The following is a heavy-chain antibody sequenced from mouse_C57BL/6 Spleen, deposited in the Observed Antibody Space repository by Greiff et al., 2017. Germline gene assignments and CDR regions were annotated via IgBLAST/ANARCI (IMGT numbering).Heavy chain of an antibody. CDR3: ARHERDYYGSSSHYFDY. V-gene: IGHV1-62-2*01. Sequence: VQLQQSGAELVKPGASVKLSCKASGYTFTEYTIHWVKQRSGQGLGWIGWFYPGSGSIKYNEKFKDKATLTADKSSSTVYMELSRLTSEDSAVYVCARHERDYYGSSSHYFDYWGQGTTLTVSS. CDR1: GYTFTEYT. J-gene: IGHJ2*01. CDR2: FYPGSGSI. D-gene: IGHD1-1*01.